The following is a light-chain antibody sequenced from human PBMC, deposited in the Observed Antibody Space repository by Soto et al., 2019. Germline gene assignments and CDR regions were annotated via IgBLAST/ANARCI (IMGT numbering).Light chain of an antibody. CDR1: QSVKTF. CDR3: QQRSNWPPIT. Sequence: LTQSPSFLSASVGDRVTMTCRASQSVKTFLVWYQQRPGQAPRLLIHDASHRAAGIPARFSGSGFGTDFTLTISSLEPEDAAVYYCQQRSNWPPITFGQGTRLEIK. J-gene: IGKJ5*01. CDR2: DAS. V-gene: IGKV3-11*01.